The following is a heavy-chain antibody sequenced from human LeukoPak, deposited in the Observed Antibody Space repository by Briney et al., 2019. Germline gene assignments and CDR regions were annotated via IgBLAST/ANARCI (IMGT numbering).Heavy chain of an antibody. CDR3: ARDPRPPTIGNWFDP. D-gene: IGHD1-26*01. J-gene: IGHJ5*02. V-gene: IGHV1-3*01. CDR2: INAGNGNT. Sequence: ASVKVSCKASGYTFTSYAMHWVRQAPGQRLEWMGWINAGNGNTKYSQKFQGRVTITRDTSASTAYMELSSLRSEDTAVYYCARDPRPPTIGNWFDPWGQGTLVTVSS. CDR1: GYTFTSYA.